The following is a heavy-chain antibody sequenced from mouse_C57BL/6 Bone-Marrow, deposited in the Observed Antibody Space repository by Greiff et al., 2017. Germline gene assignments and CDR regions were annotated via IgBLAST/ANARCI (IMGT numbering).Heavy chain of an antibody. CDR1: GFTFSDYG. J-gene: IGHJ4*01. D-gene: IGHD1-2*01. CDR2: ISSGSSTI. Sequence: EVKLVESGGGLVKPGGSLKLSCAASGFTFSDYGMHWVRQAPEKGLEWVAYISSGSSTIYYADTVKGRFTISRDNAKNTLFLQMTSLRSEDTAMYYCAKLQRPYAMDYWGQGTSVTVSS. V-gene: IGHV5-17*01. CDR3: AKLQRPYAMDY.